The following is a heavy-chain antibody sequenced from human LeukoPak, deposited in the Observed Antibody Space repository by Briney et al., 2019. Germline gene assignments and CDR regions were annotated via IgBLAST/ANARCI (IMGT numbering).Heavy chain of an antibody. D-gene: IGHD6-13*01. CDR3: AREATKYSSSPRY. CDR1: GGTFSSYA. Sequence: GASVKVSCKASGGTFSSYAISWVRQAPGQGLEWMGRIIPILGIANYAQKFQGRVTITADKSTSTAYMELSSLRSEDTAVYYCAREATKYSSSPRYWGQGTLVTVSS. CDR2: IIPILGIA. V-gene: IGHV1-69*04. J-gene: IGHJ4*02.